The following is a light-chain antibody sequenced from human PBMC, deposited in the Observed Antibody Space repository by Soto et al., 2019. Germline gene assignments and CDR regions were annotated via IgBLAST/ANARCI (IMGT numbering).Light chain of an antibody. V-gene: IGKV1-9*01. CDR2: DAS. J-gene: IGKJ5*01. Sequence: IQLTQSPSSLSASVGDRVTITCRASQDSTKYLAWYQQKPGKAPNLLIYDASTLHSGVPSRFSGSGSGTDFTLTVSSLQPEDFATYYCHQFNSYPITFGQGTRLEIK. CDR1: QDSTKY. CDR3: HQFNSYPIT.